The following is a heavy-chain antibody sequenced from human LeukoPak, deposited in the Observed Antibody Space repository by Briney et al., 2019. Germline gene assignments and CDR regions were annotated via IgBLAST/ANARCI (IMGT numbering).Heavy chain of an antibody. CDR2: INPNSGGT. J-gene: IGHJ4*02. Sequence: ASVNVSCKASGYTFTGYYMHWVRQAPGQGLEWMGRINPNSGGTNYAQKFQGRITMTRDTSFSTAYMELSRLRSDDTAVYYCARDLIAAAGTHDYWGQGTLVTVSS. V-gene: IGHV1-2*06. D-gene: IGHD6-13*01. CDR1: GYTFTGYY. CDR3: ARDLIAAAGTHDY.